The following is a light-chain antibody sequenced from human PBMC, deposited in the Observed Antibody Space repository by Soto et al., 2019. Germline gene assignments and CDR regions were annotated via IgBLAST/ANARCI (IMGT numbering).Light chain of an antibody. J-gene: IGKJ5*01. CDR3: QQRSSWPIT. CDR1: QSISNY. CDR2: DAS. Sequence: EIVLTQSPATLSLSPGKRATLSCRASQSISNYLAWYQQKPGQAPRLLIYDASNRATGIPARFSGSGSGTDFTLTISSLEPEDFAVYYCQQRSSWPITFGQGTRLEIK. V-gene: IGKV3-11*01.